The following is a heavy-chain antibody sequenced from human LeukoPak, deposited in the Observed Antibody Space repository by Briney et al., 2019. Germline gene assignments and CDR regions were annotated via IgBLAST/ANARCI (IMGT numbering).Heavy chain of an antibody. V-gene: IGHV4-30-4*08. CDR3: AGSSSWSNFDY. CDR1: GVSISSGDYY. J-gene: IGHJ4*02. D-gene: IGHD6-13*01. CDR2: IYYSGST. Sequence: PSETLSLTCTVSGVSISSGDYYWSWIRQPPGRGLEWIGYIYYSGSTYYNPSLKSRVTISVDTSKNQFSLKLSSVTAADTSVYYCAGSSSWSNFDYWGQGTLVTVSS.